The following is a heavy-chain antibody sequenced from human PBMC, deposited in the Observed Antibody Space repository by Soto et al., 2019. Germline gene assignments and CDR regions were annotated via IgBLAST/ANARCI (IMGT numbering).Heavy chain of an antibody. Sequence: PSETLSLTCTVSGGSISSGDYYWSWIRQPPGKGLEWIGYIYYSGSTYYNPSLKSRVTISVDTSKNQFSLKLSSVTAADTAVYYCARAGTWGSKLDYWGHGTLVTVSS. CDR3: ARAGTWGSKLDY. CDR1: GGSISSGDYY. J-gene: IGHJ4*01. V-gene: IGHV4-30-4*01. CDR2: IYYSGST. D-gene: IGHD3-16*01.